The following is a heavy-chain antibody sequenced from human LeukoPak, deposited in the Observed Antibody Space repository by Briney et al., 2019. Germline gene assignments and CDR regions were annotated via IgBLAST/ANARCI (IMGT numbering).Heavy chain of an antibody. CDR3: ARDGDRNELDH. V-gene: IGHV1-2*02. Sequence: ASVKVSCKTSGYSFIAYYIHWVRQAPGQGLEWMGWINPKTGDTRYAQKLRGRVTMTRDTSVSTVYMDLSGLRSDDTAVYFCARDGDRNELDHWGRGTRVTVSS. CDR2: INPKTGDT. CDR1: GYSFIAYY. J-gene: IGHJ4*02.